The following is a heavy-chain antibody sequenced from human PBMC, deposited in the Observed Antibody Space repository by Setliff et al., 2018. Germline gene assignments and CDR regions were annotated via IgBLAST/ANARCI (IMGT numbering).Heavy chain of an antibody. J-gene: IGHJ4*02. Sequence: AASVKVSCKASGYTFTDYYMHWVQQAPGKGLEWMGRVDPEDGETIYAEKFQGRVTITADKSTSTAYMELSSLRSEDTAVYYCARGPSPAHCGGDCYHSDYWGQGTLVTVSS. D-gene: IGHD2-21*02. CDR2: VDPEDGET. V-gene: IGHV1-69-2*01. CDR1: GYTFTDYY. CDR3: ARGPSPAHCGGDCYHSDY.